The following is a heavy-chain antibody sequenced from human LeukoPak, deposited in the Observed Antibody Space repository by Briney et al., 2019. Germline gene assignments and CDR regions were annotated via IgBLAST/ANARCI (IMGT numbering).Heavy chain of an antibody. Sequence: SETLSLTCTVSGGSISNYYWSWIRQPPGKGLEWIGYMYYSGSTNYNPSLKSRVTISADTSKNQFSLKLSSVTAADTAVYYCAREGYSGSDSNLWGQGTLVTVSS. D-gene: IGHD5-12*01. CDR1: GGSISNYY. J-gene: IGHJ4*02. CDR2: MYYSGST. V-gene: IGHV4-59*01. CDR3: AREGYSGSDSNL.